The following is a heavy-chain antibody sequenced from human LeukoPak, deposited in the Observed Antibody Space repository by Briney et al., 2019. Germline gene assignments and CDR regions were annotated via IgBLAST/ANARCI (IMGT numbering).Heavy chain of an antibody. CDR1: GGSISSYY. J-gene: IGHJ3*02. V-gene: IGHV4-59*01. D-gene: IGHD2-8*02. CDR3: AREPRHTGVAFDI. Sequence: SETLSLTCTVSGGSISSYYWSWIRQPPGKGLEWIGCIYYSGSTNYNPSLKSRVTISVDTSKNQFSLKLSSVTAADTAVYYCAREPRHTGVAFDIWGQGTMVTVSS. CDR2: IYYSGST.